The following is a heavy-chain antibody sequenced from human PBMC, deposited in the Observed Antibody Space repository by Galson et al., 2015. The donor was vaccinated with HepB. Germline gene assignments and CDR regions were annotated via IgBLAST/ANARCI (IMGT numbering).Heavy chain of an antibody. Sequence: QSGAEVKKPGESLKISCQVSGYTFPNYWIGWVRQMPGKGLEWMGIIYPGDSDTRYSPSFQGQVTISADRSITTVYLQWTSLKTSDSATYYCARRGTTDWYLYNGVDVWGRGAAGTVSS. V-gene: IGHV5-51*01. D-gene: IGHD1-1*01. CDR3: ARRGTTDWYLYNGVDV. J-gene: IGHJ6*02. CDR2: IYPGDSDT. CDR1: GYTFPNYW.